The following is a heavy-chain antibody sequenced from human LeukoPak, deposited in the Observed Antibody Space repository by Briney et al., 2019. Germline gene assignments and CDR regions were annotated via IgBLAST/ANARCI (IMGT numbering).Heavy chain of an antibody. J-gene: IGHJ4*02. CDR3: AKDLEGAAASFDY. CDR1: GFTFSSYG. D-gene: IGHD6-13*01. V-gene: IGHV3-30*02. CDR2: IRYDGSNK. Sequence: VVSLGLSCAASGFTFSSYGMHWVRQAPSKGLEWVAFIRYDGSNKYYADSVKGRFTISRDNSKNTLYLQMNSLRAEDTAVYYCAKDLEGAAASFDYWGQGTLVTVSS.